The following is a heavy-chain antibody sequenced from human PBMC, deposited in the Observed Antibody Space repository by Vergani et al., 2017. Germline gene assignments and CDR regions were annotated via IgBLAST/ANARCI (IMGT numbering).Heavy chain of an antibody. CDR2: ISYDGTQK. D-gene: IGHD1-26*01. CDR1: GFTSSYYG. CDR3: ASQQWELYY. Sequence: QVHLVESGGGVVQPGRSLRLSCVVSGFTSSYYGMHWVRQAPGKGLEWVAVISYDGTQKYYADSVKGRFTISRDNSKSTLYLRMSSLRVDDTAVYYCASQQWELYYWGQGTLVTVSA. J-gene: IGHJ4*02. V-gene: IGHV3-30*03.